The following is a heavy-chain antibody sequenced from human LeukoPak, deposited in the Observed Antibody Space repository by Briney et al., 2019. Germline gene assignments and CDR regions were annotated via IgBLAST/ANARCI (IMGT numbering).Heavy chain of an antibody. Sequence: SETLSLTCAVSGGSISSDSWWSWVRQPPGKGLEWIGEIYHSGSTNYNPSLRNLVTISLDKSKNQFSLKLSSVTAADTAVYYCARVDYGGNNWFDPWGQGTLVTVSS. J-gene: IGHJ5*02. V-gene: IGHV4-4*02. CDR1: GGSISSDSW. D-gene: IGHD4-23*01. CDR3: ARVDYGGNNWFDP. CDR2: IYHSGST.